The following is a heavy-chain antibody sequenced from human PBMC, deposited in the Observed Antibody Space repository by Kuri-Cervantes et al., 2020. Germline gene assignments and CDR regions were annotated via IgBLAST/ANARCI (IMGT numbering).Heavy chain of an antibody. CDR3: ARSSTVTTPYYYYGMDV. D-gene: IGHD4-17*01. J-gene: IGHJ6*02. CDR1: GYTLTELS. V-gene: IGHV1-18*01. Sequence: ASVKVSCKVSGYTLTELSMHWVRQAPGKGLEWMGWISAYNGNTNYAQKLQGRVTMTTDTSTSTAYMELRSLRSDDTAVYYCARSSTVTTPYYYYGMDVWGQGTTVTVSS. CDR2: ISAYNGNT.